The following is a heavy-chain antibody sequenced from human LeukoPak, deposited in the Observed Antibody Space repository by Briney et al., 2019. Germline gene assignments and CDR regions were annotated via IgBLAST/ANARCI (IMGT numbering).Heavy chain of an antibody. D-gene: IGHD5-24*01. CDR1: GFTFSTYW. V-gene: IGHV3-48*04. CDR3: ASGSRDGYNYRFDY. CDR2: ISSSSISTI. J-gene: IGHJ4*02. Sequence: GGSLRLSCEASGFTFSTYWMHWVRQAPGKGLEWVSFISSSSISTIYYADSVKGRFTISRDNAKNPLYLQMNSLRAEDTAVYYCASGSRDGYNYRFDYWGQGTLVTVSS.